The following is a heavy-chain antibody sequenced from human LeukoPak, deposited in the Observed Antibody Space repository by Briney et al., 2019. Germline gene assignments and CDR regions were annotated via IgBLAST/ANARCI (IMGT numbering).Heavy chain of an antibody. V-gene: IGHV3-23*01. CDR3: AKPLKNDIVVVVAAKY. J-gene: IGHJ4*02. CDR1: GFTFSSYA. D-gene: IGHD2-15*01. CDR2: ISGSGGST. Sequence: GGSLRLSCAASGFTFSSYAMSWVRQAPGKGLEWVSAISGSGGSTYYADSVKGRFTISRDNSKNTPYLQMNSLRAEDTAVYYCAKPLKNDIVVVVAAKYWGQGTLVTVSS.